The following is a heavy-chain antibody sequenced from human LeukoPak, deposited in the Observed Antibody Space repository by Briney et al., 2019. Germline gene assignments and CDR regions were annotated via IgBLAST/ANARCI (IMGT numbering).Heavy chain of an antibody. V-gene: IGHV3-23*01. D-gene: IGHD2-2*02. CDR3: ARLLVPAAILPRGYMDV. CDR2: ISGSGGST. J-gene: IGHJ6*03. CDR1: GFTFSSYA. Sequence: GGSLRLSCAASGFTFSSYAMSWVRQAPGKGLEWVSVISGSGGSTYYADSVKGRFTIPRDNSKNTLYLQMNSLRAEDTAVYYCARLLVPAAILPRGYMDVWGKGTTVTVSS.